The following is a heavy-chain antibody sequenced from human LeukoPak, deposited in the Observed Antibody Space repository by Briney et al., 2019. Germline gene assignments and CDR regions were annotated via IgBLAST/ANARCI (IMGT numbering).Heavy chain of an antibody. D-gene: IGHD3-10*01. Sequence: PGGSLRLSCAASGFTFSSYAMHWVRQAPGKGLEYVSAISSNGGSTYYANSVKGRFTISRDNSKNTLYLQMGSLRAEDMAVYYCARVGSGYFDYWGQGTLVTVSS. CDR3: ARVGSGYFDY. V-gene: IGHV3-64*01. CDR1: GFTFSSYA. J-gene: IGHJ4*02. CDR2: ISSNGGST.